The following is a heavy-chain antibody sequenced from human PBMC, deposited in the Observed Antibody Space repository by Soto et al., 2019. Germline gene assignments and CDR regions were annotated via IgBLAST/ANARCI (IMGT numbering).Heavy chain of an antibody. CDR2: ISWNSGSI. V-gene: IGHV3-9*01. D-gene: IGHD7-27*01. J-gene: IGHJ6*03. CDR3: AKEEHPWGGYYYMDV. Sequence: PGGSLRLSCAASGFTFDDYAMHWVRQAPGKGLEWVSGISWNSGSIGYADSVKGRFTISRDNAKNSLYLQMNSLRAEDTALYYCAKEEHPWGGYYYMDVWGKGTTVTVSS. CDR1: GFTFDDYA.